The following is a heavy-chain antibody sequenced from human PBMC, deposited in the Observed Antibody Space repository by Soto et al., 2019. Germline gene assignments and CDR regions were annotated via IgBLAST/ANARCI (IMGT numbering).Heavy chain of an antibody. Sequence: VQLVNSGGGLVQPGGSLRLSCAVSGFTLSNYWMTWARQAPGKGLEWVANINPSGSAKHYVDSVKGRFTISRDSAKNSLSLEMNNLRADDTAVYFCAGFEASDYWGQGTLVTVSS. J-gene: IGHJ4*02. V-gene: IGHV3-7*01. CDR1: GFTLSNYW. CDR2: INPSGSAK. CDR3: AGFEASDY.